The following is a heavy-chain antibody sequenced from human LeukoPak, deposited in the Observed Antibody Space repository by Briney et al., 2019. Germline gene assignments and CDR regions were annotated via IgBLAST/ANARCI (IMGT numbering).Heavy chain of an antibody. CDR1: GFTFSSYS. CDR2: ISSSSSYI. V-gene: IGHV3-21*01. D-gene: IGHD5-18*01. J-gene: IGHJ3*02. Sequence: GSLRLSCAASGFTFSSYSMNWVRQAPGKGLEWVSSISSSSSYIYYADSVKGRFTISRDNAKNSLYLQMNSLRAEDTAVYYCARPNVDTAMVGAFDIWGQGTMVTVSS. CDR3: ARPNVDTAMVGAFDI.